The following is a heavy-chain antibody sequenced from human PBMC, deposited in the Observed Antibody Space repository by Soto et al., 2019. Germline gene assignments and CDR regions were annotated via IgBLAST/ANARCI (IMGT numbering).Heavy chain of an antibody. CDR2: INHSGST. Sequence: QVQLQQWGAGLLKPSETLSLTCAVYGGSFSGYYWSWIRQPPGKGLEWVGEINHSGSTNYNPSLKSRVTISVDTSKNQFSLKLSSVTAADTAVYYCASFREDYGSGSRYYFDYWGQGTLVTVSS. CDR3: ASFREDYGSGSRYYFDY. CDR1: GGSFSGYY. D-gene: IGHD3-10*01. V-gene: IGHV4-34*01. J-gene: IGHJ4*02.